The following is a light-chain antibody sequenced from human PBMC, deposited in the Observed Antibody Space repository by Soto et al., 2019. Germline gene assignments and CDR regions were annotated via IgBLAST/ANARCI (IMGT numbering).Light chain of an antibody. CDR2: GAS. CDR3: QQYNNWPSWT. CDR1: QSVNTN. V-gene: IGKV3-15*01. J-gene: IGKJ1*01. Sequence: EIVVTQSPATLSVSPGERATLSCRASQSVNTNFAWYQQKPGQAPRLLIYGASTRATGIPARFSGSGSGTEVTLTISSLQSEDFAVYYCQQYNNWPSWTFGRGTKVEVK.